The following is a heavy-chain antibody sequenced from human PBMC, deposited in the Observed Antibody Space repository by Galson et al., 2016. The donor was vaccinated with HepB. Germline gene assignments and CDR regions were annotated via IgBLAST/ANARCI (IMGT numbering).Heavy chain of an antibody. CDR1: GGSVSSGSVY. Sequence: SETLSLTCTVSGGSVSSGSVYWSWIRQPPGKGLEWIGYIYHIDKTNYNPSLESRVTMSVDTSKNQFSLKLSSVTAADTAVYFCARVLWPIIVVSPAAIGLDQAWTFDNWGRGNLVIVSS. D-gene: IGHD2-2*01. V-gene: IGHV4-61*01. CDR2: IYHIDKT. J-gene: IGHJ2*01. CDR3: ARVLWPIIVVSPAAIGLDQAWTFDN.